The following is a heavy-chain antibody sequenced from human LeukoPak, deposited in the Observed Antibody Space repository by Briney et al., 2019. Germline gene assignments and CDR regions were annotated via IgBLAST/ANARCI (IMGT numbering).Heavy chain of an antibody. J-gene: IGHJ6*02. Sequence: GGSLRLSCAASGFTLSSYSMNWVRQAPGKGLEWVSSISSSSSYIYYADSVKGRFTISRDNAKNSLYLQMNSLRAEDTAVYYCARDEDSSGSYYYYYGMDVWGQGTTVTVSS. CDR1: GFTLSSYS. CDR2: ISSSSSYI. D-gene: IGHD3-22*01. CDR3: ARDEDSSGSYYYYYGMDV. V-gene: IGHV3-21*01.